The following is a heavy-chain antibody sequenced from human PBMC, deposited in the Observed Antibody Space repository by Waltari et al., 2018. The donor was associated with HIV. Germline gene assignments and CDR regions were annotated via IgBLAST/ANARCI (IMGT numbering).Heavy chain of an antibody. V-gene: IGHV1-69*06. J-gene: IGHJ3*02. D-gene: IGHD1-26*01. CDR2: IIPIFGTA. Sequence: QVQLVQSGAEVKKPGSSVKVSCKASGGTFSSYAIRWVRQAPGQGLEWMGGIIPIFGTANYAQKFQGRVTITADKSTSTAYMELSSLRSEDTAVYYCARDGRELPHDAFDIWGQGTMVTVSS. CDR3: ARDGRELPHDAFDI. CDR1: GGTFSSYA.